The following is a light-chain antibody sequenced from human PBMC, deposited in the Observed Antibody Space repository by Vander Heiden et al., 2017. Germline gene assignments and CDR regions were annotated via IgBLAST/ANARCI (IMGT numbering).Light chain of an antibody. CDR2: INN. Sequence: QSVLTQPPSASGTPGQRVTRSCSGSRPNIGSNPLNSYPPLPGPAPKLLIFINNKRRSGVPDRVSGSTSGTSASLAISGLQAEEEADYYCAALDDSRNGHWVFGGGTKLTVL. J-gene: IGLJ3*02. CDR1: RPNIGSNP. CDR3: AALDDSRNGHWV. V-gene: IGLV1-44*01.